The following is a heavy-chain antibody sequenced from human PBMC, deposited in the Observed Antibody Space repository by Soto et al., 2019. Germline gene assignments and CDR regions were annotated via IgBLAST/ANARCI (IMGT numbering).Heavy chain of an antibody. CDR3: ARSSGYDPTYYFDY. J-gene: IGHJ4*02. Sequence: EVQLVESGGGLVKPGGSLRLSCAASGFTFSSYSMNWVRQAPGKGLEWVSSISSSSSYIYYADSVKGRFTISRDNAKNSLYLQMNSLRAEDTAVYYCARSSGYDPTYYFDYWGQGTLVTVSS. V-gene: IGHV3-21*01. CDR2: ISSSSSYI. CDR1: GFTFSSYS. D-gene: IGHD5-12*01.